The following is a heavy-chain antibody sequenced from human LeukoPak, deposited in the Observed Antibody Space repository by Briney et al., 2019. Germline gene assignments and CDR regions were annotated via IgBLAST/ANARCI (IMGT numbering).Heavy chain of an antibody. CDR2: IGSSGGGT. V-gene: IGHV3-23*01. CDR1: GFTFSSYA. D-gene: IGHD6-13*01. CDR3: AKVRGNVAAGPTDY. Sequence: GGSLRLSCAASGFTFSSYAMSWVRQAPGKGLEWVSAIGSSGGGTYYADSVKGRFTISRDNSKNTLYLQMNSLRAEDTAVYYCAKVRGNVAAGPTDYWGQGTLVTVSS. J-gene: IGHJ4*02.